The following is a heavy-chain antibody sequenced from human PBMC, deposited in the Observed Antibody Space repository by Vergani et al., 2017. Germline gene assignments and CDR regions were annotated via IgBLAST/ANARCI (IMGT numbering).Heavy chain of an antibody. Sequence: EVQLLESGGGLVQPGGSLRLSCAASGFTFSSHAMSWVRQAPGEGLEWVSALSGSGVTTYYSDSVKGRFTVSRDNSKNTLYLQMNSLRAEDTAVYYCAKANPRNSGYDYLYYYHAMDVWGQGTTVTVSS. CDR2: LSGSGVTT. CDR1: GFTFSSHA. D-gene: IGHD5-12*01. V-gene: IGHV3-23*01. J-gene: IGHJ6*02. CDR3: AKANPRNSGYDYLYYYHAMDV.